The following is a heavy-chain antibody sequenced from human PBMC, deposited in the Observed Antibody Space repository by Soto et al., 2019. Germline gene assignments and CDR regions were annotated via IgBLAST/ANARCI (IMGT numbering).Heavy chain of an antibody. Sequence: ASVKVSCKASGYTFTGYYMHWVRQAPGQGLEWMGWMNPNSGNTGYAQKFQGRVTMTRNTSISTAYMELSSLRSEDTAVYYCAREKGLNWTDDFWGQGTLVTVSS. CDR1: GYTFTGYY. V-gene: IGHV1-8*02. J-gene: IGHJ4*02. D-gene: IGHD1-1*01. CDR3: AREKGLNWTDDF. CDR2: MNPNSGNT.